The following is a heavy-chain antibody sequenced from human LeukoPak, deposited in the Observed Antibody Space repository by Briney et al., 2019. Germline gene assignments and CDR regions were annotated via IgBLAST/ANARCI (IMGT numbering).Heavy chain of an antibody. V-gene: IGHV3-23*01. CDR2: ISDSGRS. CDR1: GFTFSSYE. J-gene: IGHJ4*02. CDR3: AKDRNANGAYFFDS. D-gene: IGHD3-9*01. Sequence: GGSLRLSCAASGFTFSSYEMNWVRQAPGKGLEWVSGISDSGRSYYTESVKGRYTISRDNFKNTLYLQMDGLKVEDTAVYYCAKDRNANGAYFFDSWGQGILVTVSS.